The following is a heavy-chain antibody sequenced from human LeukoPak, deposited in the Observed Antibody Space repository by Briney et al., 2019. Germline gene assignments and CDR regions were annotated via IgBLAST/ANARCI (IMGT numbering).Heavy chain of an antibody. CDR2: IYYGGST. CDR3: SRFTLDVVSSIWYFDL. Sequence: PSETLSLTCTVSGGSLSSYYWTWLRQPPGKGLEWIGHIYYGGSTTYNPSLQSRVTISVDTSKNQFSLRLTSVTAADTAVYYCSRFTLDVVSSIWYFDLWGRGTLVSRSS. D-gene: IGHD2-21*01. CDR1: GGSLSSYY. J-gene: IGHJ2*01. V-gene: IGHV4-59*08.